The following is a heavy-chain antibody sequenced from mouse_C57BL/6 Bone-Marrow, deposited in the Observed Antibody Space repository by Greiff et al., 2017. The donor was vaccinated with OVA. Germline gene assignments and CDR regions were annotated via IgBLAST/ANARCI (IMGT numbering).Heavy chain of an antibody. CDR2: INPNNGGT. V-gene: IGHV1-18*01. Sequence: EVQLQQSGPELVKPGASVKIPCKASGYTFTDYNMDWVKQSPGKSLEWIGDINPNNGGTIYNQKFKGKATLTVDKSSSTAYMELRSLTSEDTAVYYCARTGLDAMDYWGQGTSVTVAS. CDR3: ARTGLDAMDY. CDR1: GYTFTDYN. J-gene: IGHJ4*01. D-gene: IGHD4-1*01.